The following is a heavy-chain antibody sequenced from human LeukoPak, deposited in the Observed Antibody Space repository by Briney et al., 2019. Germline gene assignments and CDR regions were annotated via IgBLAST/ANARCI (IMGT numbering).Heavy chain of an antibody. CDR3: ARDTAHDYYDSSGYGDD. CDR1: GYTFTGYY. CDR2: INPNSGGT. J-gene: IGHJ4*02. Sequence: ASVKVSCKASGYTFTGYYMHWVRQAPGQGLEWMGWINPNSGGTNCAQKFQGRVTMTRDTSISTAYMELSRLRSDDTAVYYCARDTAHDYYDSSGYGDDWGQGTLVTVSS. D-gene: IGHD3-22*01. V-gene: IGHV1-2*02.